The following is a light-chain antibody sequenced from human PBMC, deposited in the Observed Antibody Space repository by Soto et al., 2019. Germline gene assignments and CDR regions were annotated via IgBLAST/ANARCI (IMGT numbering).Light chain of an antibody. V-gene: IGLV2-14*01. Sequence: QSALTQPASVSGSPGQSITISCTGTSSDVGGYNYVSWYQQHPGKAPKLMIYEVSNRPSGVSSRFSGSKSGNTASLTISALQAEDEADYYCSSYTSSSTRVFGGGTKLTVL. J-gene: IGLJ3*02. CDR1: SSDVGGYNY. CDR3: SSYTSSSTRV. CDR2: EVS.